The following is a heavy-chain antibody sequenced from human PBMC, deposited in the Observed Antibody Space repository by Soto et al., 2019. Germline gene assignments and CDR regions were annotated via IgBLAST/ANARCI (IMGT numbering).Heavy chain of an antibody. CDR3: ARDRGDSSSWYDHYYYYYGMDV. CDR2: ISSSSSYI. Sequence: GGSLRLSCAASGFTFSSYAMSWVRQAPGKGLEWVSSISSSSSYIYYADSVKGRFTISRDNAKNSLYLQMNSLRAEDTAVYYCARDRGDSSSWYDHYYYYYGMDVWGQGTTVTVSS. J-gene: IGHJ6*02. V-gene: IGHV3-21*01. CDR1: GFTFSSYA. D-gene: IGHD6-13*01.